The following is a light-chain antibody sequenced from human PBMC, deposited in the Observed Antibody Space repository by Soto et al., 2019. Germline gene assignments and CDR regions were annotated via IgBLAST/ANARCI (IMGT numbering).Light chain of an antibody. J-gene: IGKJ3*01. V-gene: IGKV4-1*01. Sequence: DFVMTQSPDSLAVSLGERATINCRSSQSVFYSSSNKNYLAWYQQKPGQPPKLLISWASTRESGVPDRFSGSGSGTDFTLTISSLQDEDVAVYFCQQYHTTPFTFGPGTKVNIK. CDR3: QQYHTTPFT. CDR1: QSVFYSSSNKNY. CDR2: WAS.